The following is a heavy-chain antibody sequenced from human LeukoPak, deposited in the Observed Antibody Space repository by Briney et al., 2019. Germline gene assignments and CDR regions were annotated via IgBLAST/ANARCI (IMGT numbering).Heavy chain of an antibody. CDR3: ARVKAPTVTTWRAYYYMDV. D-gene: IGHD4-17*01. V-gene: IGHV4-59*01. Sequence: PSETLSLTCTVSGGSISGYYWTWIRQPPGMGLEWIGYIYYSGSTNYNPSLKSRVTISVATSQNQVSLKLSSVTAADTAVYYCARVKAPTVTTWRAYYYMDVWGKGTTVTLSS. J-gene: IGHJ6*03. CDR2: IYYSGST. CDR1: GGSISGYY.